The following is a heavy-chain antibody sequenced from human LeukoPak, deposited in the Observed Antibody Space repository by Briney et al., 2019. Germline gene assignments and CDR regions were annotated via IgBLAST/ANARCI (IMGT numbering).Heavy chain of an antibody. CDR3: ARKTDNWFDP. CDR2: IYHSGST. CDR1: GGSISSGGYS. Sequence: PSETLSLTCAVSGGSISSGGYSWSWIRQPPGKGLEWIGYIYHSGSTYYNPSLKSRVTISVDRSKNQFSLKLSSVTAADTAVYYCARKTDNWFDPWGQGTLVTVPS. J-gene: IGHJ5*02. V-gene: IGHV4-30-2*01.